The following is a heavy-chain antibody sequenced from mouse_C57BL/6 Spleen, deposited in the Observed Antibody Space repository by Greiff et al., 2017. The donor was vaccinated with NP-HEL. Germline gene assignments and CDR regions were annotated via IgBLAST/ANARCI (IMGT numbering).Heavy chain of an antibody. CDR1: GFTFSDYG. CDR3: ARTITTVVATDYAMDY. V-gene: IGHV5-17*01. J-gene: IGHJ4*01. CDR2: ISSGSSTI. D-gene: IGHD1-1*01. Sequence: EVKLVESGGGLVKPGGSLKLSCAASGFTFSDYGMHWVRQAPEKGLEWVAYISSGSSTIYYADTVKGRFTISRDNAKNTLFLQMTSLRSEDTAMYYCARTITTVVATDYAMDYWGQGTSVTVSS.